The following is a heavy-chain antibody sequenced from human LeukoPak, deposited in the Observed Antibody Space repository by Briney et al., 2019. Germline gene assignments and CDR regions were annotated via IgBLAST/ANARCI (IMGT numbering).Heavy chain of an antibody. Sequence: GGSLRLSWAAAGFTFSSYSMNWVRQAPGKGLEWVSSISSSSSYIYYADSVKGRFTISRDNAKNSLYLQMNSLRAEDTAVYYCARTLHYYDSSGYCYYFDYWGQGTLVTVSS. CDR3: ARTLHYYDSSGYCYYFDY. CDR2: ISSSSSYI. CDR1: GFTFSSYS. J-gene: IGHJ4*02. V-gene: IGHV3-21*01. D-gene: IGHD3-22*01.